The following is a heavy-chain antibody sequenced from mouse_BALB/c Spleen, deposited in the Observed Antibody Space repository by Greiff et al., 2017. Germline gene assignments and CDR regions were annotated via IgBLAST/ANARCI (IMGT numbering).Heavy chain of an antibody. CDR2: IDPANGNT. CDR3: ARFLDDGYYDAMDY. CDR1: GFNIKDTY. Sequence: VQLQQSGAELVKPGASVTLSCTASGFNIKDTYMHWVKQRPEQGLEWIGRIDPANGNTKYDPKFQGMATITADTSSNTAYLHRSSLTSEDTAVYYCARFLDDGYYDAMDYWGQGTSVTVSS. J-gene: IGHJ4*01. V-gene: IGHV14-3*02. D-gene: IGHD2-3*01.